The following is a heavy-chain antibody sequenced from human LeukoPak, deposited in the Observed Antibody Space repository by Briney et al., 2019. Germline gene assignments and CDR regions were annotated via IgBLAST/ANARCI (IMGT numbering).Heavy chain of an antibody. CDR3: AKDCGDYYDFWSGYSFFDC. CDR2: IRYDGSNK. CDR1: GFTFSSYG. V-gene: IGHV3-30*02. J-gene: IGHJ4*02. Sequence: PGGSLRLSCAASGFTFSSYGMHWVRQSPGKGLEWVAFIRYDGSNKYYADSVKGRFTISRDNSKNTLYLQMNSLRTEDTAVYYCAKDCGDYYDFWSGYSFFDCWGQGTLVTVSS. D-gene: IGHD3-3*01.